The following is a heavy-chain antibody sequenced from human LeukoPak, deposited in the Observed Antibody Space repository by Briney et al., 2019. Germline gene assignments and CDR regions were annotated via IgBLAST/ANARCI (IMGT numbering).Heavy chain of an antibody. V-gene: IGHV3-23*01. Sequence: GGSLRLSCAASGFTFSSYAMSWVRQAPGKGLEWVSAISGSGGSTYYADSVKGRFTISRDNAKNSLYLQMNSLRAEDTALYHCAREMYYYDSSGYYLGAFDIWGQGTMVTVSS. CDR2: ISGSGGST. CDR1: GFTFSSYA. J-gene: IGHJ3*02. CDR3: AREMYYYDSSGYYLGAFDI. D-gene: IGHD3-22*01.